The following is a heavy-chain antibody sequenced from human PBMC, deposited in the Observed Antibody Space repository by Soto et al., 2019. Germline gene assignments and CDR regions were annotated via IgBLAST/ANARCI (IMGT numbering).Heavy chain of an antibody. V-gene: IGHV3-23*01. CDR1: GFTFSSYA. CDR3: ATESVVWAYYDFWSGTPPFWGMDV. J-gene: IGHJ6*02. D-gene: IGHD3-3*01. Sequence: GGSLRLSCAASGFTFSSYAMSWVRQAPGKGLEWVSAISGSGGSTYYADSVKGRFTISRDNSKNTLYLQMNSLRAEDTAVYYCATESVVWAYYDFWSGTPPFWGMDVWGQGTTVTVSS. CDR2: ISGSGGST.